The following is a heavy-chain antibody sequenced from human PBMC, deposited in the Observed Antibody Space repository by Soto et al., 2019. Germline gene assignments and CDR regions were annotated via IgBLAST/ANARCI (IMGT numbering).Heavy chain of an antibody. Sequence: GGSLRLSCSSSVFTFSNFAMYWVRQAPGKGLEWVTVISYDGSHKYYADSVKGRFTISRDNSKNTLYLQMNNLRAEDSAVYFCARDYSYQRAMDVWGQGTTVTVS. CDR3: ARDYSYQRAMDV. V-gene: IGHV3-30-3*01. CDR1: VFTFSNFA. D-gene: IGHD2-15*01. J-gene: IGHJ6*02. CDR2: ISYDGSHK.